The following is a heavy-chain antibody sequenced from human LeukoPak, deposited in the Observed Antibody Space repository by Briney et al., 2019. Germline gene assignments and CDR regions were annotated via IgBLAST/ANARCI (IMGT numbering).Heavy chain of an antibody. CDR2: IYYSEST. D-gene: IGHD3-10*01. V-gene: IGHV4-59*01. CDR1: GGSISSYY. CDR3: ARGARGVIITEAFDI. Sequence: SETLSLTCTVSGGSISSYYWSWIRQPPGKGLEWIGYIYYSESTNYNPSLKSRVTISVDTSKNQFSLKLSSVTAADTAVYYCARGARGVIITEAFDIWGQGTMVTVSS. J-gene: IGHJ3*02.